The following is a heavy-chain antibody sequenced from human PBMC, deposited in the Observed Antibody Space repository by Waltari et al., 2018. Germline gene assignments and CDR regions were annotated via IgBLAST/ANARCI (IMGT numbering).Heavy chain of an antibody. V-gene: IGHV3-48*04. CDR3: ARVKYNWNDGGWFDP. D-gene: IGHD1-1*01. CDR2: ISSSSSTI. J-gene: IGHJ5*02. Sequence: EVQLVESGGGLVQPGGSLRLSCAASGFTFSSYSMNWVRQAPGQGLEWVSYISSSSSTIYYADSVKGRFTIARDNAKNSLYLQMNSLRAEDTAVYYCARVKYNWNDGGWFDPWGQGTLVTVSS. CDR1: GFTFSSYS.